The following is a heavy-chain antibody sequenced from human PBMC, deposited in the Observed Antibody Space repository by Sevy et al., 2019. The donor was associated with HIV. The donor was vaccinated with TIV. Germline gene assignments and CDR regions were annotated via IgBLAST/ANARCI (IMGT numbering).Heavy chain of an antibody. V-gene: IGHV7-4-1*02. CDR2: INANTGKP. J-gene: IGHJ4*02. CDR1: GYRFTSYA. Sequence: ASVKVSCKASGYRFTSYAMNWVRQAPGQGLEWMGWINANTGKPTYAQGFTGRFVFSLDTSVNTAYLQISSLKAEDTAVYYCAKGRPGSGYAGAAAGDWGQGTQVTVSS. D-gene: IGHD5-12*01. CDR3: AKGRPGSGYAGAAAGD.